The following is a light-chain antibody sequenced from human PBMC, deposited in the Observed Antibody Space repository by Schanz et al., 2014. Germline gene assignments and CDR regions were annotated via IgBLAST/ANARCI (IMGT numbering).Light chain of an antibody. Sequence: DVQMTQSPSTLSASVGDRVTITCRASQSIGTWLAWYQQKPGKVPKLLIYKTSSLESGVPSRFSGSGSGTQFTLTISSLQPDDFATYYCQHHRTFGQGTKVEIK. CDR2: KTS. CDR3: QHHRT. CDR1: QSIGTW. V-gene: IGKV1-5*03. J-gene: IGKJ1*01.